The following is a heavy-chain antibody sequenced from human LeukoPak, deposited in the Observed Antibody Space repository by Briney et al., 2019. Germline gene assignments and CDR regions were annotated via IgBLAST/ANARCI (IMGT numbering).Heavy chain of an antibody. CDR2: ISGYKGNT. CDR1: GYTFISYG. Sequence: GASVKVSCKASGYTFISYGVTWVRQAPGQGLEWMGWISGYKGNTNYAQKLQGRVTMTTDTSTSTAYMELRSLRSDDTAVYYCARSSGGPSDAFDIWGQGTMVTVSS. J-gene: IGHJ3*02. V-gene: IGHV1-18*01. CDR3: ARSSGGPSDAFDI. D-gene: IGHD3-10*01.